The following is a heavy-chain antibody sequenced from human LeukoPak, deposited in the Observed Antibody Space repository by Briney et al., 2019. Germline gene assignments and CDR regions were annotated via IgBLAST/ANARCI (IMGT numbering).Heavy chain of an antibody. V-gene: IGHV3-15*01. CDR3: TTDPDITIFGAGSL. CDR2: IKSKTDGGTI. CDR1: GFTFSNYG. D-gene: IGHD3-3*01. Sequence: GGSLRLSCAASGFTFSNYGMHWVRQAPGKGLEWVGHIKSKTDGGTIDYAAPVKGRFTISRDDSKDMLFLQMNSLKAEDTAVYYCTTDPDITIFGAGSLWGQGTLVTVSS. J-gene: IGHJ4*02.